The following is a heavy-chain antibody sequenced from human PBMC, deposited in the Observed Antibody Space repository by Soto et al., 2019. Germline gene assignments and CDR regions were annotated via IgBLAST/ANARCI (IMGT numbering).Heavy chain of an antibody. J-gene: IGHJ4*02. V-gene: IGHV4-30-4*01. CDR3: ARVRRRYYDSSGYYYTEVFDY. CDR2: IYYSGST. D-gene: IGHD3-22*01. Sequence: PSETLSLTCTVSGGSISSGDYYWSWIRQPPGKGLEWIGYIYYSGSTYYNPSLKSRVTISVDTSKNQFSLKLSSVTAADTAVYYCARVRRRYYDSSGYYYTEVFDYWGQGTLVTVSS. CDR1: GGSISSGDYY.